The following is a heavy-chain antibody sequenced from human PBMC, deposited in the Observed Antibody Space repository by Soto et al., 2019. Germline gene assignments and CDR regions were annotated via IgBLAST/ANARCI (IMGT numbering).Heavy chain of an antibody. CDR3: ARRGGCSGGSCYSGDAFDI. D-gene: IGHD2-15*01. Sequence: QVQLQESGPGLVKPSETLSLTCTVSGGSISSYYWSWIRQPPGKGLEWIGYIYYSGSTNYNPSLKSRVTLSVDTSKNQFSLKLSSVTAADTAVYYCARRGGCSGGSCYSGDAFDIWGQGTMVTVSS. CDR1: GGSISSYY. CDR2: IYYSGST. J-gene: IGHJ3*02. V-gene: IGHV4-59*08.